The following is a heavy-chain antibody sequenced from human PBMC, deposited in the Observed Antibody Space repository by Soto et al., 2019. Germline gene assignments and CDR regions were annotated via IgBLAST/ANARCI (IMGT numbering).Heavy chain of an antibody. CDR2: IYHSGAT. V-gene: IGHV4-4*02. J-gene: IGHJ4*02. Sequence: PSETLSLTCAVSGASISSSNWWSWVRQAPGKWLEWIGEIYHSGATTYNPSLKSRATISVDPSNNHFSLKMTSVTAADTAVYFCARDLGTGTDYWGRGTLVTVSS. CDR3: ARDLGTGTDY. CDR1: GASISSSNW.